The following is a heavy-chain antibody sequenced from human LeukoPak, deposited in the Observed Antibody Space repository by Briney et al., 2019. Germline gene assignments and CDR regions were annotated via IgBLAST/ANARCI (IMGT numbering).Heavy chain of an antibody. CDR2: ISYDGSNK. Sequence: PGGSLRPSCAASGFTFSSYGMHWVRQAPGKGLEWVAVISYDGSNKYYADSVTGRFTISRDNSKNTLYLQMNSLRAEDTTVYYCAKGSYYYDSSGYYAWGQGTLVTVSS. CDR1: GFTFSSYG. V-gene: IGHV3-30*18. J-gene: IGHJ5*02. D-gene: IGHD3-22*01. CDR3: AKGSYYYDSSGYYA.